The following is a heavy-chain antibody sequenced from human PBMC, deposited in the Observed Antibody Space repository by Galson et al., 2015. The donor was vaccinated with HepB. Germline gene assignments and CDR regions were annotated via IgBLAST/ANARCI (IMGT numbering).Heavy chain of an antibody. CDR1: GYTFTSYG. Sequence: SVKVSCKASGYTFTSYGISWVRQAPGQGLEWMGWISAYNGNTNYAQKLQGRVTMTTDTSTSTAYMELRSLRSDDTAVYYCARDFGRDCSSTSCYNSPLYYYYYYMDVWGKGTTVTVSS. CDR2: ISAYNGNT. J-gene: IGHJ6*03. D-gene: IGHD2-2*02. CDR3: ARDFGRDCSSTSCYNSPLYYYYYYMDV. V-gene: IGHV1-18*01.